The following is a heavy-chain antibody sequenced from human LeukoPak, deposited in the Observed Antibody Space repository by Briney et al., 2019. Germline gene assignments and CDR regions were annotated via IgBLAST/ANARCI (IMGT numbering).Heavy chain of an antibody. J-gene: IGHJ3*02. V-gene: IGHV3-30*04. Sequence: GGSLRLSCAASGFTFSSYAMHWVRQAPGKGLGWVAVISYDGSNKYYADSVKGRFTISRDNSKNTLYLQMNSLRAEDTAVYYCARNGGGRGWRAFDIWGQGTMVTVSS. CDR3: ARNGGGRGWRAFDI. D-gene: IGHD3-10*01. CDR1: GFTFSSYA. CDR2: ISYDGSNK.